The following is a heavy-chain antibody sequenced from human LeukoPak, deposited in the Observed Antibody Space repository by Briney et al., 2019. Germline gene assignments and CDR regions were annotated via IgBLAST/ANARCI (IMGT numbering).Heavy chain of an antibody. CDR3: ARVVGQWLLRFDY. D-gene: IGHD6-19*01. V-gene: IGHV4-34*01. J-gene: IGHJ4*02. Sequence: SETLSLTCAVYGGSFSGYYWSWIRQPPGKGLEWIGEINHSGSTNYNPSLKSRVTISVDTSKNQFSLKLSSVTAADTAVYYCARVVGQWLLRFDYWGQGTLVTVSS. CDR1: GGSFSGYY. CDR2: INHSGST.